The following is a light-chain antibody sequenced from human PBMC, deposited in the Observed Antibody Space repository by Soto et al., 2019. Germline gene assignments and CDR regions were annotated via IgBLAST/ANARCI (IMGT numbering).Light chain of an antibody. CDR1: SGHSNYA. CDR3: QTWGTGLYVV. V-gene: IGLV4-69*01. Sequence: QLVLTQSPSASASLGASVKLTCTLSSGHSNYAIAWHQQQPEKDPRYLMKLNSDGSHSKGDGIPDRFSGSSSGAERYLTISSLQSEDEADYYCQTWGTGLYVVFGGGTKLTVL. CDR2: LNSDGSH. J-gene: IGLJ2*01.